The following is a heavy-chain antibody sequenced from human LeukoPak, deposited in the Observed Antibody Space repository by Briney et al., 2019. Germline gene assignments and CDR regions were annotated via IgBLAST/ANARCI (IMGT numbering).Heavy chain of an antibody. V-gene: IGHV3-64*01. CDR1: GFTFSGYG. J-gene: IGHJ4*02. CDR2: INSNGDTT. CDR3: AREERGLAIDY. Sequence: GGSLRLSCAASGFTFSGYGLHWVRQAPGKGLEYVSAINSNGDTTYYGNSVKGRFTISRDNSKSTLYLQMGSLRPADTAVYYCAREERGLAIDYWGQGALVTVSS. D-gene: IGHD3/OR15-3a*01.